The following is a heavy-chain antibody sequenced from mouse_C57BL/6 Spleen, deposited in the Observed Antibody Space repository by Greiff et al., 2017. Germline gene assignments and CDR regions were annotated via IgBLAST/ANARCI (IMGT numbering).Heavy chain of an antibody. CDR1: GYTFTSYW. CDR3: ARRGIWVVLDY. Sequence: VQLQQPGAELVKPGASVKMSCKASGYTFTSYWITWVKQRPGQGLEWIGDIYPGSGSTNYNEKFKGKATLTVDTSSSTAYMQLSSLTSEDSAVYYCARRGIWVVLDYWGEGTTLTVSS. V-gene: IGHV1-55*01. D-gene: IGHD1-1*01. CDR2: IYPGSGST. J-gene: IGHJ2*01.